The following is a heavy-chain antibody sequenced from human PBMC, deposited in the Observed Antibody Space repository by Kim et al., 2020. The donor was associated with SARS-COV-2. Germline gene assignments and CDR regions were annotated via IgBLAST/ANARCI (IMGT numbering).Heavy chain of an antibody. V-gene: IGHV3-23*05. J-gene: IGHJ4*02. CDR2: VNNNNNP. CDR3: AKDHPSSGWPTFDS. Sequence: GGSLTLSCAASGFTFSRRAMSWVRQVPGKGLEWIASVNNNNNPYYADSVKGRFTVSRDITKDTLYLQMNSLRADDTALYYCAKDHPSSGWPTFDSWGQGTLVAVSS. D-gene: IGHD6-19*01. CDR1: GFTFSRRA.